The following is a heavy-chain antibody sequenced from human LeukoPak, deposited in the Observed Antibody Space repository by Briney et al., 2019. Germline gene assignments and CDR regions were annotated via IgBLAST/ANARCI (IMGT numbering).Heavy chain of an antibody. Sequence: HPGGSLRLSCAASGFTFSSYAMSWVRQAPGKGLEWVSAISGRADNTYYADSVKGRFTISRDNSKNTLYLQMNSLRAEDTAVYYCARFPLGNWGQGTLVTVSS. D-gene: IGHD7-27*01. CDR3: ARFPLGN. CDR2: ISGRADNT. J-gene: IGHJ4*02. V-gene: IGHV3-23*01. CDR1: GFTFSSYA.